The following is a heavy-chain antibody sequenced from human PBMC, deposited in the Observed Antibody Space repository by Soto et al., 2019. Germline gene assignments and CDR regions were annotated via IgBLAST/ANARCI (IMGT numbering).Heavy chain of an antibody. V-gene: IGHV4-30-2*01. CDR2: IYHSGST. J-gene: IGHJ4*02. CDR3: AREGGYGDWYFDY. Sequence: QLQLQESGSGLVKPSQTLSLTCAVSGGSISSGGYSWSWIRQPPGKGLEWIGYIYHSGSTYYNPSLKSRVAISVDRSKNQFSLKLSSVTAADTAVYYCAREGGYGDWYFDYWGQGTLVTVSS. D-gene: IGHD4-17*01. CDR1: GGSISSGGYS.